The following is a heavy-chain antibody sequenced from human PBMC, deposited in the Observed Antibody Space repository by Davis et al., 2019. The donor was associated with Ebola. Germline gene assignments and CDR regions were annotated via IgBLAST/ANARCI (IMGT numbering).Heavy chain of an antibody. J-gene: IGHJ6*02. CDR1: GYTFTSYY. CDR3: ASYTYITIFGVHIRGGGYGMDV. V-gene: IGHV1-46*01. Sequence: AASVKVSCKASGYTFTSYYMHWVRQAPGQGLEWMGIINPSGGSTSYAQKFQGRVTMTRNTSISTAYMELSSLRSEDTAVYYCASYTYITIFGVHIRGGGYGMDVWGQGTTVTVSS. CDR2: INPSGGST. D-gene: IGHD3-3*01.